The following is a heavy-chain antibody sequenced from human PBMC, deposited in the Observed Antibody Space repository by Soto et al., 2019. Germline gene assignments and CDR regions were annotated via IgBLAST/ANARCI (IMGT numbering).Heavy chain of an antibody. V-gene: IGHV1-18*01. Sequence: QAPGQGLEWMGWISAYNGNTNYAQKLQGRVTMTTDTSTSTAYMELRSLRSDDTAVYYCARAGVPAALNDYWGQGTLVTVSS. CDR2: ISAYNGNT. D-gene: IGHD2-2*01. CDR3: ARAGVPAALNDY. J-gene: IGHJ4*02.